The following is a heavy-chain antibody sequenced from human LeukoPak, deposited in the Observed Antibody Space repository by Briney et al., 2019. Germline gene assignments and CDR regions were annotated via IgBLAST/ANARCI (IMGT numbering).Heavy chain of an antibody. V-gene: IGHV3-53*04. CDR3: ARVDYYGSGSYSEPGAFDI. CDR1: GFTVSVNY. J-gene: IGHJ3*02. CDR2: IYSGGST. D-gene: IGHD3-10*01. Sequence: GGSLRLSCAASGFTVSVNYMSWVRQAPGKGLKWVSVIYSGGSTYYADSVNGRFTISRHNSKNTLYLQMNSLRAEDTAVYYCARVDYYGSGSYSEPGAFDIWGQGTMVTVSS.